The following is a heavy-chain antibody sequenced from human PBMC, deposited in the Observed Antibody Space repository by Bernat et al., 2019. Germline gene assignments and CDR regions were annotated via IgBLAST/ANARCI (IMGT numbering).Heavy chain of an antibody. CDR2: ISAHNGDT. D-gene: IGHD6-19*01. Sequence: QVHLVQSGREVKKPGASVQVSCKTSGYTFANYDITWVRQAPGQGLEWVGWISAHNGDTKNGQKFRGRVTMTTDTSTTTAYLEVRSLRPNDTGVYYCARDHRWLELDGMDVWGQGTTVSVAS. J-gene: IGHJ6*02. CDR1: GYTFANYD. CDR3: ARDHRWLELDGMDV. V-gene: IGHV1-18*01.